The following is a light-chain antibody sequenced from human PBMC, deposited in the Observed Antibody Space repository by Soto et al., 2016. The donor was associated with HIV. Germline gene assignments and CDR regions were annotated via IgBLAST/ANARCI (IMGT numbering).Light chain of an antibody. V-gene: IGKV1-5*03. J-gene: IGKJ1*01. CDR3: QQYNSYSKT. CDR1: QSISSW. Sequence: DIQMTQSPSTLSASVGDRVTITCRVSQSISSWLAWYQQKPGKAPKLLIYKASSLESGVPSRFSGSGSGTEFTLTISSLQRDDFATYYCQQYNSYSKTFGQGTKVEIK. CDR2: KAS.